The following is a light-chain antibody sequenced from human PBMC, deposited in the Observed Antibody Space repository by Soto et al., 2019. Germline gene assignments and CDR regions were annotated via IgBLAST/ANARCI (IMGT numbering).Light chain of an antibody. CDR1: SGSVSTNYY. V-gene: IGLV8-61*01. CDR2: STN. J-gene: IGLJ3*02. CDR3: VLYMGSGIPPV. Sequence: QTVVTQEPSFSVSPGGTVTLTCGLSSGSVSTNYYPSWYQQTPGQGRRTLIYSTNIRSSGVPDRFYGSILGNKAALTITGAQADDDSGYFCVLYMGSGIPPVFGGGTKVTVL.